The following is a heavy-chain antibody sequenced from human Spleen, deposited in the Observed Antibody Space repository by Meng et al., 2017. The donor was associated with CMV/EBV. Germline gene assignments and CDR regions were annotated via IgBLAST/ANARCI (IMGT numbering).Heavy chain of an antibody. CDR3: AKAGNYDILTGYPIYGMDV. V-gene: IGHV3-9*01. D-gene: IGHD3-9*01. Sequence: SLKISCVASGFTFDDYAMHWVRQAPGKGLEWVSGISWNSGSIGYADSVKGRFTISRDNAKNSLYLQMNSLRAEDTALYYCAKAGNYDILTGYPIYGMDVWGQGTTVTVSS. CDR1: GFTFDDYA. J-gene: IGHJ6*02. CDR2: ISWNSGSI.